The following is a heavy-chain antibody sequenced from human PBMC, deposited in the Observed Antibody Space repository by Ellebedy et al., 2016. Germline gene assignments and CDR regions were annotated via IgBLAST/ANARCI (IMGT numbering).Heavy chain of an antibody. CDR3: VRGGPARGSIHPDY. CDR1: GFTFSSYW. Sequence: GESLKISXEASGFTFSSYWMHWVRQAPGKGPVWVSRIDRDGGGIHHADSVRGRFTISRDNAKNTLYLEMNSLRAEDTGVYYCVRGGPARGSIHPDYWGQGTLVTVSS. D-gene: IGHD2-2*01. CDR2: IDRDGGGI. J-gene: IGHJ4*02. V-gene: IGHV3-74*01.